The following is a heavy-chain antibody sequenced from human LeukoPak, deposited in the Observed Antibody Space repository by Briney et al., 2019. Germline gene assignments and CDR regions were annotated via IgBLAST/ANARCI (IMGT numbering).Heavy chain of an antibody. Sequence: SETLSLTCAVYGGSFSGYYWSWIRQPPGKGLEWIGEINHSGSTNYNPSLKSRVTISVDRSKNQFSLKLSSVTAADTAVYYCARDRARPGIWSGYSGYFDYWGQGTLVTVSS. CDR3: ARDRARPGIWSGYSGYFDY. V-gene: IGHV4-34*01. J-gene: IGHJ4*02. CDR1: GGSFSGYY. D-gene: IGHD3-3*01. CDR2: INHSGST.